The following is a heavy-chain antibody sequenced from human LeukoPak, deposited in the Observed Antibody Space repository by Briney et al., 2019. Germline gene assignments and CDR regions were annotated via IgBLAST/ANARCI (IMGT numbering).Heavy chain of an antibody. CDR3: ARQLDHGSFDY. CDR2: IYPGDSDT. D-gene: IGHD1-14*01. J-gene: IGHJ4*02. Sequence: GESLKISCKGSGYSFTTYWIAWVRQMPGKGLEWMGIIYPGDSDTRYSPSFQGQVTISADRSISTAYLQWSSLKASDTAMYYCARQLDHGSFDYWGQGALVTVSS. CDR1: GYSFTTYW. V-gene: IGHV5-51*01.